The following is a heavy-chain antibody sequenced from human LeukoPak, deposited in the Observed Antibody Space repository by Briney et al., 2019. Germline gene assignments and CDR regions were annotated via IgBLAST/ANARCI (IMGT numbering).Heavy chain of an antibody. D-gene: IGHD2-2*01. V-gene: IGHV3-21*01. J-gene: IGHJ5*02. Sequence: GGSLRLSCAASGFTFSSYSMNWVRQAPGKGLEWVSSISSSSSYIYYADSVKGRFTISRDNAKNSLYLQMNSLRAEDTAVYYCARGGGTYYQLLGENWFDPWGQGTLVTVSS. CDR3: ARGGGTYYQLLGENWFDP. CDR1: GFTFSSYS. CDR2: ISSSSSYI.